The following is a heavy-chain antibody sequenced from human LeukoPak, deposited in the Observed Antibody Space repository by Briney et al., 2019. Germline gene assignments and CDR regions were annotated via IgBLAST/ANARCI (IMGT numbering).Heavy chain of an antibody. CDR2: IYYSGST. D-gene: IGHD3-10*01. CDR3: ARHRSIMDGSEK. V-gene: IGHV4-59*08. J-gene: IGHJ4*02. Sequence: SETLSLTCTVSGGSICSYYWSWIRQPPGKGLEWIGYIYYSGSTNYNPSLKSRVTISVDTSKNQFSLKLSSVTAADTAVYYCARHRSIMDGSEKWGQGTLVTVSS. CDR1: GGSICSYY.